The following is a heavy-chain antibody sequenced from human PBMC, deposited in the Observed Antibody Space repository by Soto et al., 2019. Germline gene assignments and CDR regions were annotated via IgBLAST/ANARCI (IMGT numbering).Heavy chain of an antibody. CDR3: GREHPAGYVYGFDY. CDR1: GFSFNTYT. Sequence: EVQLVESGGGLVRPGGSLRLSCAASGFSFNTYTLNWVRQAPGKGLEWVSSITSSSTFIHYADSLKGRFTISRDNAKNLLYLQLNSPRAEDTAVDYCGREHPAGYVYGFDYWGQGTLVNVSS. J-gene: IGHJ4*02. CDR2: ITSSSTFI. D-gene: IGHD3-10*01. V-gene: IGHV3-21*01.